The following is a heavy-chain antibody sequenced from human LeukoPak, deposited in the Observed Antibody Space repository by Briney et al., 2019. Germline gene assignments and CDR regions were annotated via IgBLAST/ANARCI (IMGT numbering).Heavy chain of an antibody. Sequence: GGSLRLSCAASGFIFDDYAMYWVRQAPGKGLEWVSGISWNSRIIDYADSVKGRFTISRDNAKTSLYLQMSSLTTEDTAFYYCARLTGAASGTYYFDFWGQGTLVTVSS. D-gene: IGHD1-26*01. CDR2: ISWNSRII. CDR3: ARLTGAASGTYYFDF. J-gene: IGHJ4*02. V-gene: IGHV3-9*01. CDR1: GFIFDDYA.